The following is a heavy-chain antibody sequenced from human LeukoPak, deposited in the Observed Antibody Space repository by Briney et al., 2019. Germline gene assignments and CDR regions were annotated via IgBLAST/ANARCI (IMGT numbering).Heavy chain of an antibody. Sequence: PGGSLRLSCAASGFTFSSYAMSWVRQAPGKWLEWVSAISGSGGSTYYADSVKGRFTISRDNSKNTLYLQMNSLRAEDTAVYYCAKDGSNYYDSSGYYYVGSFDYWGQGTLVTVSS. CDR3: AKDGSNYYDSSGYYYVGSFDY. J-gene: IGHJ4*02. CDR2: ISGSGGST. CDR1: GFTFSSYA. D-gene: IGHD3-22*01. V-gene: IGHV3-23*01.